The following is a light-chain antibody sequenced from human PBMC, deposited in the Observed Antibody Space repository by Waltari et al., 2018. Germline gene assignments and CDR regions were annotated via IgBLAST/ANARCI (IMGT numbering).Light chain of an antibody. CDR1: QSVLYSPNNKNY. Sequence: DIVLTQSPDSLAVSLGERATINCTSIQSVLYSPNNKNYLGWFQQKTGQPPKLLIYWASMRESGVPDRFSGSGSGTDFTLTISSLQAEDVAVYYCQQYHSVPRTFGQGTKVEI. CDR2: WAS. J-gene: IGKJ1*01. CDR3: QQYHSVPRT. V-gene: IGKV4-1*01.